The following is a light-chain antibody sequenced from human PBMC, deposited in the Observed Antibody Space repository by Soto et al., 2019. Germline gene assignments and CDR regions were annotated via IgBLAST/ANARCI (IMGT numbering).Light chain of an antibody. Sequence: QSALTQPASLSGSPGQSITISCTGTSSDIGAYDYVSWFQQHPGKAPKLMISEVNNRPSGVSNRFSGSKSDNTASLTISGLQAEDEADYYCSSYTGSSINTVVFGGGTKLTVL. CDR3: SSYTGSSINTVV. CDR2: EVN. CDR1: SSDIGAYDY. V-gene: IGLV2-14*01. J-gene: IGLJ2*01.